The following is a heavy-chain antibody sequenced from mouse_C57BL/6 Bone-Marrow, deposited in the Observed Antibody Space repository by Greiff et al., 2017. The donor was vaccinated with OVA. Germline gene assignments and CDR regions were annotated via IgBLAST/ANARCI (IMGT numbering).Heavy chain of an antibody. CDR3: ARDRGPYFDY. CDR2: ISDGGSYT. D-gene: IGHD3-1*01. Sequence: EVKLMESGGGLVKPGGSLKLSCAASGFTFSSYAMSWVRQTPEKRLEWVATISDGGSYTYYPDNVKGRFTISRDNAKNNLYLQMSHLKSEDTAMYYCARDRGPYFDYWGQGTTLTVSS. J-gene: IGHJ2*01. V-gene: IGHV5-4*01. CDR1: GFTFSSYA.